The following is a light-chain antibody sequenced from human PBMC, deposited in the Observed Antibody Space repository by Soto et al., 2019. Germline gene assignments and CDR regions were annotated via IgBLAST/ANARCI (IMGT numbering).Light chain of an antibody. CDR1: QSVSSY. CDR3: QQRSNWPPVT. CDR2: DAS. Sequence: ETVLTQSPATLSLSPGERATLSCRASQSVSSYLAWYQQKPGQAPRLLIYDASNRATGIPARLSGSGSGTDFTLTISSLEPEDFAVYYCQQRSNWPPVTFGQGTRLEIK. J-gene: IGKJ5*01. V-gene: IGKV3-11*01.